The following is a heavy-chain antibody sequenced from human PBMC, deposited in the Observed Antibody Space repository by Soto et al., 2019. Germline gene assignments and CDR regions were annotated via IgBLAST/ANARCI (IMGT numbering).Heavy chain of an antibody. Sequence: GGSLRLSCAASGFTFSSYWMHWVRQAPGKGLVWVSRINSDGSSTSYADSVKGRFTISRDNAKNTLYLQMNSLRAEDTAVYYCARVEAAAGTLYFDYWGQGTLVTVSS. CDR1: GFTFSSYW. J-gene: IGHJ4*02. CDR3: ARVEAAAGTLYFDY. D-gene: IGHD6-13*01. V-gene: IGHV3-74*01. CDR2: INSDGSST.